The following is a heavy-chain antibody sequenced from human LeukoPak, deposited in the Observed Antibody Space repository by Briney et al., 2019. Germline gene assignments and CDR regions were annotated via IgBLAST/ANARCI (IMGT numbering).Heavy chain of an antibody. CDR3: ARYDEYSTSSDFDY. CDR2: ISGSGSST. J-gene: IGHJ4*02. Sequence: GGSLRLSCEVSGLTFSSYAMNWVRQAPGKGLEWVSGISGSGSSTYYADSVKGRFTISRDNSKNTVYLQMNSLRVEDTAVYYCARYDEYSTSSDFDYWGQGTLVTVSS. V-gene: IGHV3-23*01. CDR1: GLTFSSYA. D-gene: IGHD6-6*01.